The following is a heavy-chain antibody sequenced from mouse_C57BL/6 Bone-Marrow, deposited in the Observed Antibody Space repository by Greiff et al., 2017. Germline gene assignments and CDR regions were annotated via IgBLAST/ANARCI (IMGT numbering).Heavy chain of an antibody. Sequence: VQLQQSGPELVKPGASVKISCTASGYTFTDYYMNWVQQSHGKSLEWIGDINPNNGGTSYNQKLKGQATLTVDKSSSTAYLELRSLTSDDSTVYYGAKYYGSSSAWFAYWGQGTLVTVSA. CDR1: GYTFTDYY. CDR2: INPNNGGT. V-gene: IGHV1-26*01. CDR3: AKYYGSSSAWFAY. J-gene: IGHJ3*01. D-gene: IGHD1-1*01.